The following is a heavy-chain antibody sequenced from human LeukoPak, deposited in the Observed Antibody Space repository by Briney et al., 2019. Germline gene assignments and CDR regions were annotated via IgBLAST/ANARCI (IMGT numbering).Heavy chain of an antibody. V-gene: IGHV4-61*05. CDR2: IYYSGST. Sequence: SETLSLTCTVSGGSISSSSYYWGWIRQPPGKGLEWIGYIYYSGSTNYNPSLKSRVTISVDTSKNQFSLKLSSVTAADTAVYYCAKVGGAADAFDIWGQGTMVTVSS. CDR1: GGSISSSSYY. D-gene: IGHD6-13*01. CDR3: AKVGGAADAFDI. J-gene: IGHJ3*02.